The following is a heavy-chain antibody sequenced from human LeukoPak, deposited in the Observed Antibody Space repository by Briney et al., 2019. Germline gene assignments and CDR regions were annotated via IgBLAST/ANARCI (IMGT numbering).Heavy chain of an antibody. CDR1: GDSVSSNSAA. CDR2: TYYRSKWYN. CDR3: ARGSRAVAGTYYYYGMDV. D-gene: IGHD6-19*01. Sequence: SQTLSLTCAISGDSVSSNSAAWNWIRQSPSRGLEWLGRTYYRSKWYNDYAVSVKSRITINPDTSKNQFSLQLNSVTPKDTAVYYCARGSRAVAGTYYYYGMDVWGKGTTVTVSS. V-gene: IGHV6-1*01. J-gene: IGHJ6*04.